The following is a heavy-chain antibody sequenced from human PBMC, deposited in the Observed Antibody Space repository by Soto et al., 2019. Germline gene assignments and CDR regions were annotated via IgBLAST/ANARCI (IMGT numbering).Heavy chain of an antibody. J-gene: IGHJ6*03. CDR2: INHSGST. CDR3: AREVRKSGGGMDV. D-gene: IGHD1-26*01. Sequence: SETLSLTCVVYGGSFSGYYWSWIRQPPGKGLEWIGEINHSGSTNYNPSLKSRVTISVDTSKNQFSLKLSSVTAADTAVYYCAREVRKSGGGMDVWGKGATVTVSS. CDR1: GGSFSGYY. V-gene: IGHV4-34*01.